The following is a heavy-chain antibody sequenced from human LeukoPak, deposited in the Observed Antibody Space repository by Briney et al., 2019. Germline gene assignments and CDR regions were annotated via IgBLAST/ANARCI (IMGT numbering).Heavy chain of an antibody. CDR3: ARGETAGVRGVIITANHFDY. Sequence: GRSLRLSCAASGFTFSSYAMHWVRQAPGRGLEWVAVISCDGSNTYYADSVKGRFTISRDNSKNTLYLQMDSLRAEDTAVYYCARGETAGVRGVIITANHFDYWGQGTLVTVSS. D-gene: IGHD3-10*01. CDR1: GFTFSSYA. V-gene: IGHV3-30*04. CDR2: ISCDGSNT. J-gene: IGHJ4*02.